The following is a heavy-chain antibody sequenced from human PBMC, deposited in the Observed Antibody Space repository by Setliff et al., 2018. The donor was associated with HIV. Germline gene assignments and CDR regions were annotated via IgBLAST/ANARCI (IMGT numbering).Heavy chain of an antibody. Sequence: SETLSLTCTVSGSSISSHYWSWIRQPPGKGLDWIGYVYYSGSTNYNPSLKSRVTISVDTSKNQFSLKLSSVTAADTAVYYRARLLDVDTDMVTGYYFDSWGQGTLVTVSS. D-gene: IGHD5-18*01. CDR3: ARLLDVDTDMVTGYYFDS. CDR2: VYYSGST. CDR1: GSSISSHY. J-gene: IGHJ4*02. V-gene: IGHV4-59*11.